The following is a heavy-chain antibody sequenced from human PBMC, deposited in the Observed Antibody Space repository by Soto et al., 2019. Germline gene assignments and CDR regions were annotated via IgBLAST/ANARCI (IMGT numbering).Heavy chain of an antibody. CDR3: ARLKGRNIAATPIIWFDP. J-gene: IGHJ5*02. CDR1: GESISSSFYY. CDR2: IYYSGRT. V-gene: IGHV4-39*01. Sequence: SETLSLTCTVSGESISSSFYYWGWIRQPPGKGLEWIGSIYYSGRTYYNPTLESRVTISVDTSKNQFSLKLSSVIAADPAVYYCARLKGRNIAATPIIWFDPWGQGTLVTVSS. D-gene: IGHD2-15*01.